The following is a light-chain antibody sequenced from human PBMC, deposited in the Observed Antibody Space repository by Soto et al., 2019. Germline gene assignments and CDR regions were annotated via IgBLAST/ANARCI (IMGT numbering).Light chain of an antibody. Sequence: EIVLTQSPGTLSLSPGERATLSCRASQSVSSSYLAWYQQKLGQAPRLLIYGASSRATGIPDRFSGSGSGTDFTLTISRLEPEDFAVYYCQQYGSSPTWTFGQGTMVEIK. CDR1: QSVSSSY. J-gene: IGKJ1*01. V-gene: IGKV3-20*01. CDR2: GAS. CDR3: QQYGSSPTWT.